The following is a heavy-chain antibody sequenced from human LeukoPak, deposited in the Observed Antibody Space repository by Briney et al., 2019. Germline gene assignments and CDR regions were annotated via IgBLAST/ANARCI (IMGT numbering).Heavy chain of an antibody. D-gene: IGHD6-6*01. Sequence: PGGSLRLSCAASGFTFSSYAMHWVRQAPGKGLEYVSAISSNGGSTYYANSVKGRFTISRDNSKNTLYPQMGSLRAEDMAVYYCARVGGSSSYDAFDIWDQGTMVTVSS. CDR2: ISSNGGST. V-gene: IGHV3-64*01. CDR3: ARVGGSSSYDAFDI. J-gene: IGHJ3*02. CDR1: GFTFSSYA.